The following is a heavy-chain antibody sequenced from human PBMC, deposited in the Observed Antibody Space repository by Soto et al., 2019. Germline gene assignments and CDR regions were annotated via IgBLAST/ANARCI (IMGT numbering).Heavy chain of an antibody. CDR1: GGSISSGGYY. Sequence: QVQLQESGPGLVKPSQTLSLTCTVSGGSISSGGYYWSWIRQHPGQGLEWIGYIDYSGSSSYTPSLKSRNTRSVDTFKTQFYLKLRSVTAADTAVYYCARDRGIAAAGDYYCGLDLWGQGTTVTVFS. V-gene: IGHV4-31*03. D-gene: IGHD6-13*01. J-gene: IGHJ6*02. CDR2: IDYSGSS. CDR3: ARDRGIAAAGDYYCGLDL.